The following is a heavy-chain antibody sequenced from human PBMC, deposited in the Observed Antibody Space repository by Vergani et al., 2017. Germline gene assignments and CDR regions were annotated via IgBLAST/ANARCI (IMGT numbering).Heavy chain of an antibody. CDR3: AKKGGSLYYYGVDV. D-gene: IGHD1-26*01. V-gene: IGHV3-30*02. J-gene: IGHJ6*02. CDR1: GYTFGHFD. CDR2: IRYDGSNP. Sequence: QEQLLQSGGGVVQPGGSLRLSCIGSGYTFGHFDMHWVRQAPGKGLAWVAFIRYDGSNPQYIDSVKGRFTISRDNSKDTLFLQMNGLSPEDTGTYFCAKKGGSLYYYGVDVWGQGTTITVSS.